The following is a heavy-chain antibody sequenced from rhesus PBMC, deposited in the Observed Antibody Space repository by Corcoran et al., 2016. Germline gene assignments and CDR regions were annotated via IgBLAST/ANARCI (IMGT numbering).Heavy chain of an antibody. Sequence: QVQLQESGPGLVKPSETLSLTCAVSGGSISGYYYWSWIRQPPGKGREWIGSIDGRGWSNYRNPSRKSRVTLSVDTSKNQFSLKLSSVTAADTAVYYCACLSSWSPDYWGQGVLVTVSS. V-gene: IGHV4S14*01. CDR2: IDGRGWSN. CDR1: GGSISGYYY. CDR3: ACLSSWSPDY. D-gene: IGHD6-13*01. J-gene: IGHJ4*01.